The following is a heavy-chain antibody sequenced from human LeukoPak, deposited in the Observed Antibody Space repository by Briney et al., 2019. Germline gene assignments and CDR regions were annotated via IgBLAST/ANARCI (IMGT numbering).Heavy chain of an antibody. V-gene: IGHV4-34*01. CDR1: GGSFSGYY. J-gene: IGHJ5*02. CDR3: ARKGRVFLTGYYL. D-gene: IGHD3-9*01. CDR2: INHSGST. Sequence: SETLSLTCAVYGGSFSGYYWSWIRQPPGKGLEWIGEINHSGSTNYNPSLKSRVTISIDTSKNQFSLKLSPVTAADTAVYYCARKGRVFLTGYYLWGQGTLVTVSS.